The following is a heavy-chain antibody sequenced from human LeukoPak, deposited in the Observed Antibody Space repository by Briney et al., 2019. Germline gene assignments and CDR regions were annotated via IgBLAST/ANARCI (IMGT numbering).Heavy chain of an antibody. CDR2: IYYSGST. CDR3: ARSDILTGKPFDY. CDR1: GGSISSYY. J-gene: IGHJ4*02. V-gene: IGHV4-59*08. Sequence: SETLSLTCTVSGGSISSYYWSWIRQPPGKGLEWIGYIYYSGSTNYNPSLRSRVTISLDTSKNQFSLKLSSVTAADTAVYYCARSDILTGKPFDYWGQGTLVTVSS. D-gene: IGHD3-9*01.